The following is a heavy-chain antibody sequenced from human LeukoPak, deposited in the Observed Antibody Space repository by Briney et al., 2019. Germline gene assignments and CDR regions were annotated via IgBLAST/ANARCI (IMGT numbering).Heavy chain of an antibody. CDR1: GFTFSDYY. J-gene: IGHJ3*02. CDR2: ISSSGSTI. Sequence: SPGGSLRLSCAASGFTFSDYYMSWIRQAPGNGLEWVSYISSSGSTIYYADSVKGRFTISRDNAKNSLYLQMNSLRAEDTAVYYCARGKTHLSAFDIWGQGTMVTVSS. V-gene: IGHV3-11*04. CDR3: ARGKTHLSAFDI.